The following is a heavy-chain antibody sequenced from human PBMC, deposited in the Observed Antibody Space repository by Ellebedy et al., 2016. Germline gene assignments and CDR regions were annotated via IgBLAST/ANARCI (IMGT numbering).Heavy chain of an antibody. V-gene: IGHV3-23*01. Sequence: GGSLRLXXAASGFTFSSYAMSWVRQAPGKGLEWVSAISGSGGSTYYADSVKGRFTISRDNSKNTLYLQMNSLRAEDTAVYYCAKGKGVAGTTDYWGQGTLVTVSS. D-gene: IGHD6-19*01. CDR2: ISGSGGST. CDR1: GFTFSSYA. J-gene: IGHJ4*02. CDR3: AKGKGVAGTTDY.